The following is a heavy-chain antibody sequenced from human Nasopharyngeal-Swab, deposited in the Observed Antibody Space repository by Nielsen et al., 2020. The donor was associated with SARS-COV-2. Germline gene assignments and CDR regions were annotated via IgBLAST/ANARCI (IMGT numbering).Heavy chain of an antibody. CDR2: ISSNGGST. CDR1: GFTFSSYA. Sequence: GGSLRLSCAAAGFTFSSYAMHWVRQAPGKGLEYVSAISSNGGSTYYANSVKVRFTISRDNSKNTLYLQMGSLRAEDMAVYYCATGPEGFDYWGQGTLVTVSS. CDR3: ATGPEGFDY. J-gene: IGHJ4*02. V-gene: IGHV3-64*01.